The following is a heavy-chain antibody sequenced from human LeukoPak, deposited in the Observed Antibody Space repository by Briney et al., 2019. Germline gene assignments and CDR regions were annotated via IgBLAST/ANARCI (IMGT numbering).Heavy chain of an antibody. V-gene: IGHV3-23*01. D-gene: IGHD3-16*01. CDR1: GFTFSSYA. J-gene: IGHJ4*02. CDR2: ISGSGGST. CDR3: ANSYALSSIWIDY. Sequence: QPGGSLRLSCAASGFTFSSYAMSWVRQAPGKGLEWVSAISGSGGSTYYADSVEGRFTISRDNSKNTLYLQMNSLRAEDTAVYYCANSYALSSIWIDYWGQGTLVTVSS.